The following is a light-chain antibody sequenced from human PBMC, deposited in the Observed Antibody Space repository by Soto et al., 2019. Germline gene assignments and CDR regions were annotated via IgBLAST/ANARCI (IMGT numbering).Light chain of an antibody. V-gene: IGLV2-8*01. J-gene: IGLJ2*01. CDR2: EVY. Sequence: QSVLTQPPSASGSPGQSVTISCTGTSSDVGGYNYVCWYQQYPGKAPKLIISEVYKRPSGVPDRFSGSKSGNTASLTVSGVQAEDEADYYCSSYSGTNTVVFGGGTKLTVL. CDR3: SSYSGTNTVV. CDR1: SSDVGGYNY.